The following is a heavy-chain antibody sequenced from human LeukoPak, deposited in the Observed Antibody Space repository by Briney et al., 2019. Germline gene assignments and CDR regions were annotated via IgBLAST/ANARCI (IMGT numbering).Heavy chain of an antibody. J-gene: IGHJ4*02. CDR2: IYSGGNT. Sequence: PGGSLRLSCAASGFTVSSNYMSWVRQAPGKGLEWVSVIYSGGNTYYADSVKGRFTISRDNSKNTLYLQMNSLRAEDTAVYYCARDRSTNSYAEYFFDYWGQGTLVTVSS. D-gene: IGHD3-16*01. CDR3: ARDRSTNSYAEYFFDY. CDR1: GFTVSSNY. V-gene: IGHV3-53*01.